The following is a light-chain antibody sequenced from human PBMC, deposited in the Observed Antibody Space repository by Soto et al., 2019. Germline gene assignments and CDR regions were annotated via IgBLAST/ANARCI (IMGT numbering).Light chain of an antibody. CDR3: LQYDTSPLT. Sequence: EIVLAQSPGTLSLPPGERGTLSCRASQSISSRKIAWFQQKPGQAPRLLMYGASSRGIGIPDRFSGGGSGTDFTLTISRLEPEDFAVYYCLQYDTSPLTFGGGTKVDIK. CDR1: QSISSRK. CDR2: GAS. J-gene: IGKJ4*01. V-gene: IGKV3-20*01.